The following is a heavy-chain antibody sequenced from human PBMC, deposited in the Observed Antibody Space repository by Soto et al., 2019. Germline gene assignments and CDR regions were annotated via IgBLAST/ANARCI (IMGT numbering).Heavy chain of an antibody. Sequence: ASVKVSCKASGGTFSSYAISWVRQAPGQGLDWMGGIIPIFGTANYAQKFQGRVTITADESTSTAYMELSSLRSEDTAVDYCARERDTAMVPGPXXXXYXDXWXXGTLVTVSS. CDR3: ARERDTAMVPGPXXXXYXDX. V-gene: IGHV1-69*13. J-gene: IGHJ2*01. CDR1: GGTFSSYA. CDR2: IIPIFGTA. D-gene: IGHD5-18*01.